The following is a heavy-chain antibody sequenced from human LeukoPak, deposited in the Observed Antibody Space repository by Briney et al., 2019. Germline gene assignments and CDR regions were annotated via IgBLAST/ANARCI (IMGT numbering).Heavy chain of an antibody. CDR1: GYTFTSYG. J-gene: IGHJ4*02. CDR3: ATCSSTSCYGADFDY. Sequence: ASVKVSCKASGYTFTSYGISWVRQAPGQGLEWMGWISAYNGNINYAQKLQGRVTMTTDTSTSTAYMELRSLRSDDTAVYYCATCSSTSCYGADFDYWGQGTLVTVSS. D-gene: IGHD2-2*01. CDR2: ISAYNGNI. V-gene: IGHV1-18*01.